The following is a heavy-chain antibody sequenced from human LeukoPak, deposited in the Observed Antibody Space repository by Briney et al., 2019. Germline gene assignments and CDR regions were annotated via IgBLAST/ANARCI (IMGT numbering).Heavy chain of an antibody. CDR2: IYYSGST. D-gene: IGHD3-10*01. V-gene: IGHV4-30-4*08. CDR1: GGSISSGDYY. Sequence: KPSETLSLTCTVSGGSISSGDYYWSWIRQPPGTGLEWIGYIYYSGSTYYNPSLKSRVTISVDTSKNQFSLKLSSVTAADTAVYYCARAEYYYGSGTNFDYWGQGTLVTVSS. CDR3: ARAEYYYGSGTNFDY. J-gene: IGHJ4*02.